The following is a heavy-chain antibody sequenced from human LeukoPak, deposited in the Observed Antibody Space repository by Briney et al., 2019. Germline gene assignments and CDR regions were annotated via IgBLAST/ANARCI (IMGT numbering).Heavy chain of an antibody. CDR2: ISGSGGST. CDR1: RFSFSTYV. Sequence: QPGGSLRLSFAGSRFSFSTYVMSWVRQAPGKGLEWVSGISGSGGSTYYADSVKGRFAVSRDNSKSTLYLQMNSLRAEDTAVYYCAKSPLDYCSGGSCYFYFDSWGQGTLATVSS. J-gene: IGHJ4*02. V-gene: IGHV3-23*01. D-gene: IGHD2-15*01. CDR3: AKSPLDYCSGGSCYFYFDS.